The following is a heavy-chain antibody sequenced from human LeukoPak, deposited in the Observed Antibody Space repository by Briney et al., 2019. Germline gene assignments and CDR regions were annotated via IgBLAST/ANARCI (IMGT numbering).Heavy chain of an antibody. V-gene: IGHV1-3*01. J-gene: IGHJ6*02. CDR2: INAGNGNT. CDR1: GYTFTSYA. Sequence: ASVKVSCKASGYTFTSYAMHWVRQAPGQRLEWMGWINAGNGNTKYSQKFQGRVTITRDTSASTAYMELSSLRSEDTAVYYCASCYGILTSLGYYGMDVWGQGTTVTVSS. CDR3: ASCYGILTSLGYYGMDV. D-gene: IGHD3-9*01.